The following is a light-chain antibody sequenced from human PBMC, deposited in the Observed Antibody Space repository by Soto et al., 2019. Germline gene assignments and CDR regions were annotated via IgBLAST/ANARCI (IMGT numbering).Light chain of an antibody. CDR3: QQIKSYPFT. V-gene: IGKV1-9*01. J-gene: IGKJ3*01. CDR1: QGIDHY. CDR2: GAT. Sequence: EIQVTQSPSFLSASVGDRIIITCRASQGIDHYLTWFQQIPGKAPKLLIYGATALQGGVSSRFSGPVSGTEFTLTISSLQPEDFATYYCQQIKSYPFTFGPGNKVDI.